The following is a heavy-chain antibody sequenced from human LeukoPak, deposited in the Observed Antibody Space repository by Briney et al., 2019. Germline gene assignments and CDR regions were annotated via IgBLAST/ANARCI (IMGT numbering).Heavy chain of an antibody. CDR2: IHYSGST. J-gene: IGHJ5*02. CDR1: GGSISSYY. D-gene: IGHD3-10*01. V-gene: IGHV4-59*08. CDR3: ARADITMIRGP. Sequence: SETLSLTCTVSGGSISSYYWSWIRQPPGKGLEWIGYIHYSGSTNRNPSLKSRVTISVDPSKNQLSLKLISVTSADTAVYFCARADITMIRGPWGQGTLVTVSS.